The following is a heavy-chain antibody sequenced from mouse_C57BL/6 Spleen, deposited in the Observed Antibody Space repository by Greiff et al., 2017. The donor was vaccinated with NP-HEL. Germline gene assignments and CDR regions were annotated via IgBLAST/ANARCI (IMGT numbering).Heavy chain of an antibody. J-gene: IGHJ4*01. CDR2: IHPNSGST. D-gene: IGHD3-2*02. CDR3: ARSPDSSVLMDY. Sequence: VQLQQPGAELVKPEASVKLSCKASGYTFTSYWMHWVKQRPGQGLEWIGMIHPNSGSTNYNEKFKSKATLTVDKSSSTAYMQLSSLTSEDSAVYYCARSPDSSVLMDYWGQGTSVTVSS. V-gene: IGHV1-64*01. CDR1: GYTFTSYW.